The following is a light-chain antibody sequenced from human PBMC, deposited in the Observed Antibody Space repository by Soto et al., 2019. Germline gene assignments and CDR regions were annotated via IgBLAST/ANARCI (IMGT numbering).Light chain of an antibody. CDR2: DAS. Sequence: EIVLTQSPATLSLSPEERATLSCRASQSVSSYLAWYQQKPGQAPSLLIYDASNRATGIPARFSGSGSGTDSTLTISSLEPEDFATYYCQQSYSSPYTFGQGTKLEIK. J-gene: IGKJ2*01. V-gene: IGKV3-11*01. CDR3: QQSYSSPYT. CDR1: QSVSSY.